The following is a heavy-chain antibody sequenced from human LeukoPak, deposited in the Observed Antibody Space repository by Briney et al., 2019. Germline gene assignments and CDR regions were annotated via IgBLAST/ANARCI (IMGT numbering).Heavy chain of an antibody. CDR1: GGTFSSYA. J-gene: IGHJ6*03. V-gene: IGHV1-69*05. Sequence: SVKVSCKASGGTFSSYAISWVRQAPGQGLEWMGGIIPIFGTANYALKFQGRVTITTDESTSTAYMELSSLRSEDTAVYYCASVRVCSSTSCSRDYYYYYMDVWGKGTTVTVSS. D-gene: IGHD2-2*01. CDR2: IIPIFGTA. CDR3: ASVRVCSSTSCSRDYYYYYMDV.